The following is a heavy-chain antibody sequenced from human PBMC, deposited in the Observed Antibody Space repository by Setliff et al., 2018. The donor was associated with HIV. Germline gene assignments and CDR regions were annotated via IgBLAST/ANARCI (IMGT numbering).Heavy chain of an antibody. D-gene: IGHD3-16*01. CDR3: ARGKGVGGVVSDY. V-gene: IGHV1-8*01. CDR2: MNPNSGVS. J-gene: IGHJ4*02. Sequence: ASVKVSCKASATFTNVDIHWLRRATGQGLEWMGWMNPNSGVSGYGQKFQGRVTMTRDTSISTAYMELSSLTSEDTAVYYCARGKGVGGVVSDYWGQGTLVTVSS. CDR1: ATFTNVD.